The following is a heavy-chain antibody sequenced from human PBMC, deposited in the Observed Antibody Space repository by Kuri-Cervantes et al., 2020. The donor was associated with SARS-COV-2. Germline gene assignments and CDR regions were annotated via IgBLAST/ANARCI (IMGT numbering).Heavy chain of an antibody. Sequence: GESLKISCAASGFTFSDYYMSWIRQAPGKGLEWVSYISSSSSYTKYADSVKGRFTISRDNAKNSVYLQMHTARAEDTAVYYCARDIGVTGRYSSGALYYFDYWGQGTLVTVSS. CDR1: GFTFSDYY. CDR2: ISSSSSYT. D-gene: IGHD6-19*01. CDR3: ARDIGVTGRYSSGALYYFDY. V-gene: IGHV3-11*06. J-gene: IGHJ4*02.